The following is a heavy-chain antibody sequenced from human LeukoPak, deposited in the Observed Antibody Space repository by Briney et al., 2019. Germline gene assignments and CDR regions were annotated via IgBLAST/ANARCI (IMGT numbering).Heavy chain of an antibody. CDR3: ARDLGVVVAADYFDY. Sequence: ASVKVSRKASGYTLTSYGISWVRQAPGQGLESMGWMSAYNGNTNYAQKLQGRVTMTTDTSTSTAYMELRSLRSDDTAVYYCARDLGVVVAADYFDYWGQGTLVTVSS. J-gene: IGHJ4*02. V-gene: IGHV1-18*04. CDR2: MSAYNGNT. CDR1: GYTLTSYG. D-gene: IGHD2-15*01.